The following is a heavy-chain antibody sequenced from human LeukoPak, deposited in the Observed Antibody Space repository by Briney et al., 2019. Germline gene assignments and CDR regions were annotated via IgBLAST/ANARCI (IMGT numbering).Heavy chain of an antibody. CDR1: GFTVSSNY. J-gene: IGHJ4*02. Sequence: GGSLRLSCAASGFTVSSNYMSWVRQAPGKGLEWVSVIYSGGSTYYADSVEGRFTISRDNSKNTLYLQMNSLRAEDTAVYYCASLYSSSWYYFDYWGQGTLVTVSS. D-gene: IGHD6-13*01. V-gene: IGHV3-66*01. CDR2: IYSGGST. CDR3: ASLYSSSWYYFDY.